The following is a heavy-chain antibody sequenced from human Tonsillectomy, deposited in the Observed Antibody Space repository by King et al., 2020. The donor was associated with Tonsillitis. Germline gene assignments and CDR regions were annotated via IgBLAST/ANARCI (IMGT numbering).Heavy chain of an antibody. CDR3: AREKGMAKLRGFDY. V-gene: IGHV4-34*01. CDR1: GGSFSGYY. CDR2: INHSGST. Sequence: QVQLQQWGAGMLKPSETLYLTCAVYGGSFSGYYWSWIRQSPGKGLEWIGEINHSGSTNYNPSLKSRVTISVDTSKNQFSLKLSSVTAADTAVYYCAREKGMAKLRGFDYWGQGTLVTVSS. D-gene: IGHD5-24*01. J-gene: IGHJ4*02.